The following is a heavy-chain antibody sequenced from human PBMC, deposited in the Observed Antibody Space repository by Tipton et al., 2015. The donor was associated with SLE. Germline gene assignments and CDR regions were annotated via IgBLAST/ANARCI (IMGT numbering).Heavy chain of an antibody. Sequence: TLSLTCFISGASISSYFWSWVRQPPGKGLEWIGYVFHTGSTNYNPSLKSRVSISLDTSKSQISLKLTSVTAADAAVYYCARDQVGVGDFDYWGQGALVTVSS. CDR2: VFHTGST. CDR3: ARDQVGVGDFDY. V-gene: IGHV4-59*12. J-gene: IGHJ4*02. CDR1: GASISSYF. D-gene: IGHD3-16*01.